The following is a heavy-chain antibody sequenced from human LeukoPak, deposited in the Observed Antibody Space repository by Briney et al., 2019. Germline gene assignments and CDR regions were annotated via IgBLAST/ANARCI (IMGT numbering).Heavy chain of an antibody. Sequence: GGSLRLSCAASGFTVSSNYMSWVRQAPGKGLEWVSVIYSGGSTYYADSVKGRFTISRDNSKNTLYLQMNSLGAEDTAVYYCAREAVVGAHFDYWGQGTLVTVSS. CDR3: AREAVVGAHFDY. CDR2: IYSGGST. CDR1: GFTVSSNY. J-gene: IGHJ4*02. D-gene: IGHD1-26*01. V-gene: IGHV3-66*01.